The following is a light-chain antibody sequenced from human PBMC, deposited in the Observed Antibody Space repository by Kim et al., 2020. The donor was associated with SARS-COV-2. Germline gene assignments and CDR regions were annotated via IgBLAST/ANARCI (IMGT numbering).Light chain of an antibody. Sequence: DIQMTQSPSSLSASLGDRVTITCRASQGIRSDLGWYQQKPGRAPTRLIYGGSTLESGVPSRFSGSGSGTEFTLTISSLQPEDFATYYCLQHHAYPRTFGQGTKVDIK. J-gene: IGKJ1*01. CDR2: GGS. CDR1: QGIRSD. CDR3: LQHHAYPRT. V-gene: IGKV1-17*01.